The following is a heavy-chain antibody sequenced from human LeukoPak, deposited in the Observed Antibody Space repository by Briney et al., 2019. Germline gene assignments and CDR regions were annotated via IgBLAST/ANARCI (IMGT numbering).Heavy chain of an antibody. CDR1: GGSISSSNW. CDR3: ARSLYSSSWSDAFDI. Sequence: SETLSLTCAVSGGSISSSNWWSWVRQPPGKGLEWIGEIFHSGSTNYNPSLKSRVTISVDKSKNQFSLKLSSVTAADTAVYYCARSLYSSSWSDAFDIWGQGTMVTVSS. D-gene: IGHD6-13*01. V-gene: IGHV4-4*02. CDR2: IFHSGST. J-gene: IGHJ3*02.